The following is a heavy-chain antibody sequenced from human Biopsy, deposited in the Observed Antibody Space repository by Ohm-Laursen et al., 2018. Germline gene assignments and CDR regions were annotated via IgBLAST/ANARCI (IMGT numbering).Heavy chain of an antibody. CDR1: GDSINNYY. J-gene: IGHJ3*02. CDR3: VRGTGRYYVYGAFDI. V-gene: IGHV4-4*07. D-gene: IGHD1-26*01. Sequence: SETLSLTCAVSGDSINNYYWSWIRQPAGKGLEWIGRIYTSGSPNYNLSLESRVTMSVDTSKNQFSLNLRSVTAADTAVYYCVRGTGRYYVYGAFDIWGQGTVVTVSS. CDR2: IYTSGSP.